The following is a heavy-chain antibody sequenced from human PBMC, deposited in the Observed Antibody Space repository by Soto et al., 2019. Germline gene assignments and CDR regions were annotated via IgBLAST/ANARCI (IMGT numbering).Heavy chain of an antibody. D-gene: IGHD3-10*01. V-gene: IGHV3-30-3*01. CDR3: AAPYGSGRVGYYYYGMDV. CDR2: ISYDGSNK. Sequence: GGSLRLSCAASGFTFSSYAMHWVRQAPGKGLEWVAVISYDGSNKYYADSVKGRFTISRDNSKNTLYLQMNSLRAEDTAVYYCAAPYGSGRVGYYYYGMDVWGQGTTVTVSS. CDR1: GFTFSSYA. J-gene: IGHJ6*02.